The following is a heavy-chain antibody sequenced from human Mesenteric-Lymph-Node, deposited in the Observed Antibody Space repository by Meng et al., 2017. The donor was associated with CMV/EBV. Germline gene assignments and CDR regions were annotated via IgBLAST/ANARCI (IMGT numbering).Heavy chain of an antibody. V-gene: IGHV4-61*01. CDR2: IYYSGRT. CDR3: ARDVRSHPYQLLFGTYGMDV. D-gene: IGHD2-2*01. J-gene: IGHJ6*02. CDR1: GGSVSSDSYY. Sequence: SETLSLTCTVSGGSVSSDSYYWSWIRQPPGKGLEWIGNIYYSGRTRGTTDYNPSLKSRVTISVDTSKNQFSLKLSSVTAADTAVYYCARDVRSHPYQLLFGTYGMDVWGQGTTVTVSS.